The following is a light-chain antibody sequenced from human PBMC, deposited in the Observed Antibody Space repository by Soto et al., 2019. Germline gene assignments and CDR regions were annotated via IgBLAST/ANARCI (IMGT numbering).Light chain of an antibody. J-gene: IGKJ1*01. V-gene: IGKV1-39*01. CDR3: QQSYSTPWT. Sequence: MTQSPATLSVSPGERATLSCRASQSVSSNLAWYQQKPGKAPKLLIYAASSLQSGVPSRFSGSGSGTDFTLTISSLKPEDFETYYCQQSYSTPWTFGQGTKVDIK. CDR1: QSVSSN. CDR2: AAS.